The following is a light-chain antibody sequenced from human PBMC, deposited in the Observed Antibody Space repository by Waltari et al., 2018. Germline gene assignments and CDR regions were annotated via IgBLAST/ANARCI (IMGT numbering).Light chain of an antibody. CDR1: QYVKKS. Sequence: SRASQYVKKSRAGYQQKPGKAPKVLIHKASRLESGVPSRFSGSGFGTGFTLTISSLQPDDFATYYCQEDDSSPTTFGGGTKVDIK. CDR3: QEDDSSPTT. CDR2: KAS. J-gene: IGKJ4*01. V-gene: IGKV1-5*03.